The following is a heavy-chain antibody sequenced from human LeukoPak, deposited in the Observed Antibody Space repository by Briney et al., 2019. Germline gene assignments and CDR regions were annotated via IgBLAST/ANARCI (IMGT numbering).Heavy chain of an antibody. Sequence: GGSLRLSCAASGFTFSSYTMNWVRQAPGKGLEWVSSISSSSSYIYYADSVKGRFTISRDNAKKTLYLQMHSLRAEDTAVYYCAKASVWTMVRVVSYFDEWGQGIQVTVSS. CDR1: GFTFSSYT. CDR2: ISSSSSYI. CDR3: AKASVWTMVRVVSYFDE. V-gene: IGHV3-21*04. J-gene: IGHJ4*02. D-gene: IGHD3-10*01.